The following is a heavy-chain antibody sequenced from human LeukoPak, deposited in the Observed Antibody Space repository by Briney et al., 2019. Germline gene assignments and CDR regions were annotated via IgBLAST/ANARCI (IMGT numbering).Heavy chain of an antibody. J-gene: IGHJ3*02. CDR1: GGSFSGYY. D-gene: IGHD3-22*01. CDR3: ARRRYYYDSSGYHHAFDI. CDR2: INHSGST. V-gene: IGHV4-34*01. Sequence: SETLSLTCAVYGGSFSGYYWSWIRQPPGKGLEWIGEINHSGSTNYNPSLKSRVTISVDTSKNQFSLKLSSVTAADTAVYYCARRRYYYDSSGYHHAFDIWGQGTMVTVSS.